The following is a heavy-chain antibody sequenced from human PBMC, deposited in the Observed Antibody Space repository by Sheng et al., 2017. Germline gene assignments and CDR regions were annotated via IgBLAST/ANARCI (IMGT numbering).Heavy chain of an antibody. V-gene: IGHV1-8*01. CDR1: GYTFSSYD. J-gene: IGHJ4*02. Sequence: QVHLVQSGAEVKKPGASVKVSCKASGYTFSSYDINWVRQATGQGLEWMGWMNPNSGNTGYAQKFQGRVTMTRNTSISTAYMELSSLRSEDTAVYYCARGIAVAGKFDYWGQGTLVTVSS. D-gene: IGHD6-19*01. CDR3: ARGIAVAGKFDY. CDR2: MNPNSGNT.